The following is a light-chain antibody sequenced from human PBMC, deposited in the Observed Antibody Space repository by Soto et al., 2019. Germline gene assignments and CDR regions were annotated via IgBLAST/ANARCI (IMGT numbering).Light chain of an antibody. J-gene: IGKJ5*01. Sequence: EILMTQSPPSLSVSPGETATLSCRASQSLNTDLAWYQQKPGQAPRLLLYGASTRATGISTRFSGGGSGTEFTLTISGLQSEDSAIYYCQQYKSWPQITFGQGTRLEI. CDR1: QSLNTD. V-gene: IGKV3-15*01. CDR2: GAS. CDR3: QQYKSWPQIT.